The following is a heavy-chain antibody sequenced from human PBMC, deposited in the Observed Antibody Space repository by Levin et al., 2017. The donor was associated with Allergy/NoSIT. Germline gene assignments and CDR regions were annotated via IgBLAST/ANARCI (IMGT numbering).Heavy chain of an antibody. J-gene: IGHJ4*02. CDR1: GFYFSAYW. Sequence: LSGGSLRLSCSAYGFYFSAYWMNWVRQTPGKGLEWVANISPDGSAKTYVDSARGRFTVSRDNADNSLYLHMNRLRDEDSALYFCAGWGPQFNYWGQGTLVTVSS. CDR2: ISPDGSAK. V-gene: IGHV3-7*01. CDR3: AGWGPQFNY. D-gene: IGHD7-27*01.